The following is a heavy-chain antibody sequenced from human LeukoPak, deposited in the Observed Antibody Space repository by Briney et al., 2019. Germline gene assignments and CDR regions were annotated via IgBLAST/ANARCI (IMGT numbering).Heavy chain of an antibody. J-gene: IGHJ4*02. CDR3: ARGSVTPDAGY. Sequence: SETLSLTRTVSRSSMSGYYWSWIRQPPGKGLEWIGYTFDSETTDYNPSLKSRVIISIDTSKNQVSLKLNSVSAADSAVYYCARGSVTPDAGYWGPGTLVTVSS. CDR1: RSSMSGYY. V-gene: IGHV4-59*01. CDR2: TFDSETT. D-gene: IGHD4-17*01.